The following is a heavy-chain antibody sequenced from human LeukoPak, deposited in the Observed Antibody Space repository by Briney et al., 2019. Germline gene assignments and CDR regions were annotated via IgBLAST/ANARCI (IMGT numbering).Heavy chain of an antibody. CDR2: IYWDDDK. CDR3: AHKLGVRYGPREFGWFDP. CDR1: GFSLSTSGVG. V-gene: IGHV2-5*02. J-gene: IGHJ5*02. Sequence: SGPTLVNPTQTLMLTCTFSGFSLSTSGVGVGWIRQPPGKALEWLALIYWDDDKRYSPSLKSRLTITKDTSKNQVVLTMTNMDTVDTATYYCAHKLGVRYGPREFGWFDPWGQGTLVTVSS. D-gene: IGHD5-18*01.